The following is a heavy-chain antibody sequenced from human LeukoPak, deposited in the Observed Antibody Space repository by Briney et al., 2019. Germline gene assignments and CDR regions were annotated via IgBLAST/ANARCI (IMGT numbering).Heavy chain of an antibody. J-gene: IGHJ6*03. Sequence: SVKVSCKASGGTFSSYAISWVRQAPGQGLEWMGGNIPIFGTANYAQKFQGRVTITADESTSTAYMELSSLRSEDTAVYYCARDHIAAAGTTDYYYMDVWGKGTTVTVSS. CDR1: GGTFSSYA. V-gene: IGHV1-69*13. D-gene: IGHD6-13*01. CDR2: NIPIFGTA. CDR3: ARDHIAAAGTTDYYYMDV.